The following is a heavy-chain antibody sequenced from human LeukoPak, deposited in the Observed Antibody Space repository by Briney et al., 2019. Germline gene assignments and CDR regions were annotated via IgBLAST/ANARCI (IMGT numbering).Heavy chain of an antibody. V-gene: IGHV1-69*13. J-gene: IGHJ4*02. Sequence: SVKVSCKASGGTFSSYAISWVRQAPGQGLEWMGGIIPIFGTATYAQKFQGRVTITADESTSTAYMELSSLRSEDTAVYYCARSVVPAAIYRHVDTAMAYDYWGQGTLVTVSS. D-gene: IGHD2-2*02. CDR1: GGTFSSYA. CDR2: IIPIFGTA. CDR3: ARSVVPAAIYRHVDTAMAYDY.